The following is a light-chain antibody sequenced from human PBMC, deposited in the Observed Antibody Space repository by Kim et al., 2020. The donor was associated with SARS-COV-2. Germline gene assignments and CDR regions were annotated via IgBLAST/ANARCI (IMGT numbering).Light chain of an antibody. CDR2: GAA. V-gene: IGKV3D-7*01. Sequence: PGGRVALACRASESDSSSYLTWYRQKPGQAPRLFIYGAATRATSIPARFKGSESGTDFTLTISSRQPEDFSVYYCQQDYNLPTFGQGAKVESK. CDR3: QQDYNLPT. J-gene: IGKJ1*01. CDR1: ESDSSSY.